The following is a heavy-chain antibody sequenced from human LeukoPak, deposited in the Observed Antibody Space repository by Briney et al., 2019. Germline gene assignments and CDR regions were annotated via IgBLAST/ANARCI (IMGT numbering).Heavy chain of an antibody. CDR2: ISSSGSTI. V-gene: IGHV3-48*03. D-gene: IGHD6-19*01. CDR3: ARGLNIAVAGTSDY. J-gene: IGHJ4*02. Sequence: GSLRLSCAASGFTFSSYEMNWVRQAPGKGLEWVSYISSSGSTIYYADSVKGRFTISRDNAKNSLYLQMNSLRAEDTAVYYCARGLNIAVAGTSDYWGQGTLVTVSS. CDR1: GFTFSSYE.